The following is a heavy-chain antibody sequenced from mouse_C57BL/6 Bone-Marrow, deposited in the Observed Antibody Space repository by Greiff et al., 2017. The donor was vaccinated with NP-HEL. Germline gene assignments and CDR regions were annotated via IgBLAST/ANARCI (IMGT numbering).Heavy chain of an antibody. J-gene: IGHJ1*03. Sequence: VQLQQSGAELVMPGASVKLSCKASGYTFTSYWMHWVKQRPGQGLEWIGEIDPSDSYTNYNQKFKGKSTLTVDKSSSTAYMQLSSLTSEDSAVYYCARELLYYGSSPYWYFDVWGTGTTVTVSS. D-gene: IGHD1-1*01. CDR2: IDPSDSYT. V-gene: IGHV1-69*01. CDR3: ARELLYYGSSPYWYFDV. CDR1: GYTFTSYW.